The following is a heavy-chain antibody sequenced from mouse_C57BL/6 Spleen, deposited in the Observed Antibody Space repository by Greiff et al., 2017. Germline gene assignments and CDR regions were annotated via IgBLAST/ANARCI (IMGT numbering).Heavy chain of an antibody. CDR1: GYSITSGYY. V-gene: IGHV3-6*01. CDR2: ISYDGSN. J-gene: IGHJ4*01. D-gene: IGHD2-4*01. Sequence: EVKLMESGPGLVKPSQSLSLTCSVTGYSITSGYYWNWIRQFPGNKLEWMGYISYDGSNNYNPSLKNLISITRDTSKNQFFLKLNSVTTEDTATYYCARAPYDYDKDYYAMDYWGQGTSVTVSS. CDR3: ARAPYDYDKDYYAMDY.